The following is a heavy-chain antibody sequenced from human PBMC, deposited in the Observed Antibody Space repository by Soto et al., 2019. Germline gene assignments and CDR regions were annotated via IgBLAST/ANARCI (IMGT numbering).Heavy chain of an antibody. D-gene: IGHD2-21*02. Sequence: SETLSLTCTVSGGSITDYSWVWIRQPAGKGLEWIGRIFSSGSTNYNPSLKGRITMSLDTSKNQFSLKLNSATATDTAVYLCARDQGVVVTADNWFDPWGQGILVTVSS. CDR2: IFSSGST. CDR1: GGSITDYS. J-gene: IGHJ5*02. V-gene: IGHV4-4*07. CDR3: ARDQGVVVTADNWFDP.